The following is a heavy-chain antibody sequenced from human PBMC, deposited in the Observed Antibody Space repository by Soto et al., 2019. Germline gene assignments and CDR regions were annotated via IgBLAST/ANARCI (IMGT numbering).Heavy chain of an antibody. D-gene: IGHD2-15*01. Sequence: PSETLSLTCSVSGYSVSSSDCYWAWIRQPPGKGLEWIGSMLYSGLTYYNPSLKSRVTLSVDTSKNQFSVRPNSVTASDTAVYYCAPLSVSLSGPYGIHVWGQGTTVTVSS. V-gene: IGHV4-39*01. J-gene: IGHJ6*02. CDR1: GYSVSSSDCY. CDR2: MLYSGLT. CDR3: APLSVSLSGPYGIHV.